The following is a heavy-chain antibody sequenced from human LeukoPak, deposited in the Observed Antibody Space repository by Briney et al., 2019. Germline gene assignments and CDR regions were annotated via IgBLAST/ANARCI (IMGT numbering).Heavy chain of an antibody. CDR2: INHSGST. CDR1: GGSFFSGYY. Sequence: SETLSLTCAVYGGSFFSGYYWSWIRQPPGKGLEWIGQINHSGSTNYNPSLKSRVTISVDTSKNQFSLKLGSVTAADTAVYYCARVRDGYCSGGSCYSWFDPWGQGTLVTVSS. CDR3: ARVRDGYCSGGSCYSWFDP. D-gene: IGHD2-15*01. J-gene: IGHJ5*02. V-gene: IGHV4-34*01.